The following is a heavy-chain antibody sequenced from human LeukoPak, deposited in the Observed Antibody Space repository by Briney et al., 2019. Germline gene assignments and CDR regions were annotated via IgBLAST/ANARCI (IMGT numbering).Heavy chain of an antibody. J-gene: IGHJ6*02. Sequence: PGGSLRLSCAASGFTFSSYWMNWAHQAPGKGLEWVASIIHNGNVNYYVDSVKGRFTISRDNAKNSLYLQMSNLRAEDTAVYFCARGGGLDVWGQGATVTVSS. CDR3: ARGGGLDV. D-gene: IGHD3-16*01. CDR1: GFTFSSYW. V-gene: IGHV3-7*03. CDR2: IIHNGNVN.